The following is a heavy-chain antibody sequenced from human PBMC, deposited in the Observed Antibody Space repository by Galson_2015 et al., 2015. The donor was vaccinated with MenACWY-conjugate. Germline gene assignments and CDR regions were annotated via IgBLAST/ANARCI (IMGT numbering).Heavy chain of an antibody. CDR1: GFTFSSSW. J-gene: IGHJ4*02. Sequence: SLRLSCAASGFTFSSSWMSWVRQAPGKGLEWVGNIKRDGSEKYFVDSVKGRFIISRDNAKNSLYLQMNSLRAEDTAVYYCVRDEPDAMGAYGGQGTLVTVSS. V-gene: IGHV3-7*03. CDR3: VRDEPDAMGAY. CDR2: IKRDGSEK. D-gene: IGHD2-2*01.